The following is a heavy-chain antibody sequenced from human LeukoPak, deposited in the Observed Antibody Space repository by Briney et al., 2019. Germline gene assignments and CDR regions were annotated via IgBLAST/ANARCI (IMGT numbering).Heavy chain of an antibody. D-gene: IGHD3-3*01. J-gene: IGHJ6*03. Sequence: PGGSLRLSCTASGFTFSSYWMHWVRHAPGKGLVWVSRINSDGSSTSYADSVKGRFTISRDNAKNSLYLQMNSLRAEDTAVYYCARDHAFSYYYYYMDFWGKGTTVTVSS. CDR1: GFTFSSYW. V-gene: IGHV3-74*01. CDR3: ARDHAFSYYYYYMDF. CDR2: INSDGSST.